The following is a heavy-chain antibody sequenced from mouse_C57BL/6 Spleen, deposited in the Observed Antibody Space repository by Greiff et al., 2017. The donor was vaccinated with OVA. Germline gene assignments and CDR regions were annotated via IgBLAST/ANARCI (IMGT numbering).Heavy chain of an antibody. Sequence: QVQLQQPGAELVRPGTSVKLSCKASGYTFTSYWMHWVKQRPGQGLEWIGVIDPSDSYTNYNQKFKGKATLTVDTSSSTAYMQLSSLTSEDSAVYYCAREAAQATSYYFDYWGQGTTLTVSS. V-gene: IGHV1-59*01. CDR3: AREAAQATSYYFDY. CDR1: GYTFTSYW. D-gene: IGHD3-2*02. CDR2: IDPSDSYT. J-gene: IGHJ2*01.